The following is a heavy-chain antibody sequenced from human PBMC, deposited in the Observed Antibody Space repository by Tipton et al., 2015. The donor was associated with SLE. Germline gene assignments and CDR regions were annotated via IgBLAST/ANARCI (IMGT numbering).Heavy chain of an antibody. Sequence: TLSLTCAVSGYSISSGYYWGWIRQPPGKGLEWIGSIYHSGSTYYNPPLKSRVTISVDTSKNQFSLKLSSVTAADTAVYYCARLGDGVAAATDRVDPWGQGTLVTVSS. V-gene: IGHV4-38-2*01. CDR1: GYSISSGYY. CDR3: ARLGDGVAAATDRVDP. D-gene: IGHD6-13*01. CDR2: IYHSGST. J-gene: IGHJ5*02.